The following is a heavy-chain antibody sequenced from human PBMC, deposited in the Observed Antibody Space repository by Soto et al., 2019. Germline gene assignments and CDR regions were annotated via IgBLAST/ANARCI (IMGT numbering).Heavy chain of an antibody. CDR1: GDSISSSTW. V-gene: IGHV4-4*02. Sequence: PSETLSLTCAVSGDSISSSTWWSWVRQPPGKGLQWIGDIYHSGSTNYNPSLRSRVTIAVQKSKNQFSLKLTSVTAADTAIYYCARDRRRGNSGIDPWGKGTLVTVSS. CDR3: ARDRRRGNSGIDP. D-gene: IGHD6-13*01. J-gene: IGHJ5*02. CDR2: IYHSGST.